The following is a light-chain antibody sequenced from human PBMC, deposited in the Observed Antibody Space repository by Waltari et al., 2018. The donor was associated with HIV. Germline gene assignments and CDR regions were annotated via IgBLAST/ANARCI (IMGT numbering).Light chain of an antibody. CDR3: QQYYGVPLT. V-gene: IGKV1-NL1*01. CDR1: QDISNS. CDR2: GAF. J-gene: IGKJ4*01. Sequence: DIQMTQSPSSLSAPVGDTVSITCRARQDISNSVSWFQQQPGKVPKLLVHGAFILQRGVPSRFRGSGSGTDYTLTISGLQAEDFATYFCQQYYGVPLTFGGGTRVDI.